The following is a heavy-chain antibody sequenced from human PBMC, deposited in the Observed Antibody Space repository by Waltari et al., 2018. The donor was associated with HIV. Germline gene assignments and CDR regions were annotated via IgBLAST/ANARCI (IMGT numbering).Heavy chain of an antibody. CDR1: GYIFTNYS. CDR2: ISGYKANT. J-gene: IGHJ6*02. V-gene: IGHV1-18*01. Sequence: QGQLVESGAEVKMPGASVRVSCKTFGYIFTNYSVSWVGQAPGQGLEWLGWISGYKANTNSAQRRLGVVTLTTDKSTRTAYMVLRSLRADDTAVYYWARGLGGSYYYGVDVWGQGTTVTVS. CDR3: ARGLGGSYYYGVDV.